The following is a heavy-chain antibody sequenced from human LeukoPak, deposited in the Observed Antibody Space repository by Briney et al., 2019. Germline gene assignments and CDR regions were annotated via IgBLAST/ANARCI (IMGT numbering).Heavy chain of an antibody. CDR3: ARASSRYYYYYGMDV. J-gene: IGHJ6*02. Sequence: PGGSLRLSCAASGFTFDDYAMHWVRQAPGKGLEWVSGISWNSGSIGYADSVKGRFTISRDNAKNSLYLQMNSLRAEDTAVYCCARASSRYYYYYGMDVWGQGTTVTVSS. CDR2: ISWNSGSI. D-gene: IGHD6-13*01. V-gene: IGHV3-9*01. CDR1: GFTFDDYA.